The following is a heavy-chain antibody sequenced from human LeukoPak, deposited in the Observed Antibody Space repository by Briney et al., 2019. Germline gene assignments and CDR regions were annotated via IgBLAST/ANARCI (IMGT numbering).Heavy chain of an antibody. CDR2: ISGSDGST. CDR3: AKDKYSSSWNAFDI. V-gene: IGHV3-23*01. CDR1: GFTFSSYA. J-gene: IGHJ3*02. D-gene: IGHD6-13*01. Sequence: PGVSLRLSCAASGFTFSSYAMSWVRQAPGKGLEWVSAISGSDGSTYYADSVKGRFTISRDNSKNTLYLQMNSLRAEDTAVYYCAKDKYSSSWNAFDIWGQGTMVTVSS.